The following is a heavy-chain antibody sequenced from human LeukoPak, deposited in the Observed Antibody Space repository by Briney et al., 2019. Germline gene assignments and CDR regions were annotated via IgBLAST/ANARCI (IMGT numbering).Heavy chain of an antibody. V-gene: IGHV4-4*07. J-gene: IGHJ5*02. D-gene: IGHD4-17*01. CDR2: SYTSGST. Sequence: SETLSLTCTVSGGSIISYYWSWIRQPAGKGLEWIGRSYTSGSTNYNPSLKSRVTMSVDTSKKQFSLTLSSVTAADTAVYYCARDNGAYEGGFDPWGQGTLVTVSS. CDR1: GGSIISYY. CDR3: ARDNGAYEGGFDP.